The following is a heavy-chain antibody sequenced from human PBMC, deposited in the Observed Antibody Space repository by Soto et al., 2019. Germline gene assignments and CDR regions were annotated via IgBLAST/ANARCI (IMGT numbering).Heavy chain of an antibody. V-gene: IGHV3-30*18. CDR3: AKVAIVVVPAAPPYYYYYYMDV. D-gene: IGHD2-2*01. CDR2: ISYDGSNK. CDR1: GFTFSSYG. J-gene: IGHJ6*03. Sequence: GGSLRLSCAASGFTFSSYGMHWVRQAPGKGLEWVAVISYDGSNKYYADSVKGRFTISRDNSKNTLYLQMNSLRAEDTAVYYCAKVAIVVVPAAPPYYYYYYMDVWGKGTTVTVSS.